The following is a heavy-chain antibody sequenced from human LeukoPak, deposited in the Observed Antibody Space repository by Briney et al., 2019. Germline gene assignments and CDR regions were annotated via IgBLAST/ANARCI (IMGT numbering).Heavy chain of an antibody. V-gene: IGHV4-39*07. J-gene: IGHJ6*03. CDR3: ASVVPAAIYYYYYMDV. CDR1: GGSISSSSYY. Sequence: SETLSLTCTVSGGSISSSSYYWGWIRQPPGKGLEWIGSIYYSGSTYYNPSLKSRVTISVDTSKNQFSLKLSSVTAADTAVYYCASVVPAAIYYYYYMDVWGKGTTVTVSS. D-gene: IGHD2-2*02. CDR2: IYYSGST.